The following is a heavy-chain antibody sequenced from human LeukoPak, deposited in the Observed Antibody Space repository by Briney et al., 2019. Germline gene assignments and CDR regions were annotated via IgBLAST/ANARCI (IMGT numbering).Heavy chain of an antibody. J-gene: IGHJ5*02. CDR1: GGSISSSSYY. Sequence: PSDTLSLTCTVSGGSISSSSYYWGWIRQPPGKGLEWIGSIYYSGSTYYNPSLKSRVTISVDTSKNQFSLKLSSVTAADTAVYYGARQGRPHFDWLLRAFDPWGQGTLVTVSS. V-gene: IGHV4-39*01. D-gene: IGHD3-9*01. CDR3: ARQGRPHFDWLLRAFDP. CDR2: IYYSGST.